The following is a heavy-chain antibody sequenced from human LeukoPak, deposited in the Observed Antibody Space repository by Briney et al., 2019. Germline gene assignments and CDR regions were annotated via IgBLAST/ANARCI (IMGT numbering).Heavy chain of an antibody. CDR2: INSDSSII. J-gene: IGHJ4*02. Sequence: PGGSLRLSCAASGFTFSSYSMNWVRQAPGKGLEWVSYINSDSSIIYYADSVKGRFTISRDNSKNTLYLQMNSLRAEDTAVYYCVRDFWTEGYWGQGTLVTVSS. V-gene: IGHV3-48*01. CDR3: VRDFWTEGY. CDR1: GFTFSSYS. D-gene: IGHD3/OR15-3a*01.